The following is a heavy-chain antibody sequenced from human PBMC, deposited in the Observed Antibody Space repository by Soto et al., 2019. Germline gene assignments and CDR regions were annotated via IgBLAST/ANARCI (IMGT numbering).Heavy chain of an antibody. CDR1: GFTFSSYA. J-gene: IGHJ4*02. V-gene: IGHV3-23*01. CDR3: AKMYGSGSYSRFPFDY. D-gene: IGHD3-10*01. CDR2: ISGSGGST. Sequence: PGESLKISCAASGFTFSSYAMSWVRQAPGKGLEWVSAISGSGGSTYYADSVKGRFTISRDNSKNTLYLQMNSLRAEDTAVYYCAKMYGSGSYSRFPFDYWGQGTLVTVSS.